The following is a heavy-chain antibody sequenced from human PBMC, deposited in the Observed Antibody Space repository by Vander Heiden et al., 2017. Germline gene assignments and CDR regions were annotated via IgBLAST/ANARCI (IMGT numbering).Heavy chain of an antibody. V-gene: IGHV3-23*01. J-gene: IGHJ3*02. CDR2: ISSGSGGDT. CDR3: AKHTDFWSGYYTSGAFDI. Sequence: EVQLLESGGGLVQPGGSLRLSCAASGFTFSSYAMSCVRQAPGKALEWVSSISSGSGGDTFYADSVKGRYTISRDNPKNTLYLQMNSLRDEDTAVYYCAKHTDFWSGYYTSGAFDIWGQGTMVTVSS. D-gene: IGHD3-3*01. CDR1: GFTFSSYA.